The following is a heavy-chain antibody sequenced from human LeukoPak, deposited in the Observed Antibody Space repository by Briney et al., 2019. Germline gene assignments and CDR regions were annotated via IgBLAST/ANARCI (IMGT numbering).Heavy chain of an antibody. V-gene: IGHV4-59*12. CDR2: IYYSGST. CDR1: GGSISSYY. D-gene: IGHD2-2*01. Sequence: SETLSLTCTVSGGSISSYYWSWIRQPPGKGLEWIWYIYYSGSTNYNPSLKSRVTVSRDTSKNQFSLKLSSVTAADTAVYYFARGRVVVVPAAMRGYYYYGMDVWGQGTTVTVSS. CDR3: ARGRVVVVPAAMRGYYYYGMDV. J-gene: IGHJ6*02.